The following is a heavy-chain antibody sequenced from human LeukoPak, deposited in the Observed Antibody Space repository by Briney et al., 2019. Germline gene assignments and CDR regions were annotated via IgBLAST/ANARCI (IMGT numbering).Heavy chain of an antibody. J-gene: IGHJ4*02. Sequence: GSLRLSCAASGFTFSSYAMSWVRQAPGKGLEWVSAISGSGGSTYYADSVKGRFTISRDNSKNTLYLQMNSLRAEDTAVYYCAKGSIVVVVAGLYFDYWGQGTLVTVSS. CDR2: ISGSGGST. CDR3: AKGSIVVVVAGLYFDY. V-gene: IGHV3-23*01. D-gene: IGHD2-15*01. CDR1: GFTFSSYA.